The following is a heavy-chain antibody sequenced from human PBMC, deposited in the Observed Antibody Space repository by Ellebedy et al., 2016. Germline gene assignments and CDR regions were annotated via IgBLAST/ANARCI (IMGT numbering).Heavy chain of an antibody. Sequence: GGSLRLSCAASGFTFSSYNMNWVRQAPGKGLEWVSYIRTESSTIYYADSVTGRFTISRDDAKNSVYLQMNSLRDEDTAVYYCARDLTFVPGAPFDYWGQGTLVTVSS. CDR2: IRTESSTI. CDR1: GFTFSSYN. J-gene: IGHJ4*02. D-gene: IGHD2-2*01. CDR3: ARDLTFVPGAPFDY. V-gene: IGHV3-48*02.